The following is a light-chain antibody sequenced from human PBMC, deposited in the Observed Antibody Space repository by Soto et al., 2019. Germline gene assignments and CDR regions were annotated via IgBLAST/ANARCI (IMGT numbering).Light chain of an antibody. CDR3: QQYSRLPRT. CDR2: GAS. J-gene: IGKJ1*01. V-gene: IGKV3-15*01. Sequence: EIVMTQSPASLSVSPGERVTLSCRAGQGVTNFLAWYQQKPGQAPRLLIYGASTRATGIPARFSGSGSGTDFTLTISRLEPEDFAVYYCQQYSRLPRTFGQGTKVDIK. CDR1: QGVTNF.